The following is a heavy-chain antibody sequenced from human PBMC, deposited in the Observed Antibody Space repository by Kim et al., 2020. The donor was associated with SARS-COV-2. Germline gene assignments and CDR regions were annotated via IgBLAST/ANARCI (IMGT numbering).Heavy chain of an antibody. CDR1: GGSFSGYY. V-gene: IGHV4-34*01. D-gene: IGHD2-8*01. CDR3: ARWTKTFDY. J-gene: IGHJ4*02. Sequence: SETLSLTCAVYGGSFSGYYWSWIRQPPGKGMEWIGEINHSGSTNYNLSLKSRVTISVDTSKNQFSLKLSSVTAADTAVYYCARWTKTFDYWGQGTLVTVS. CDR2: INHSGST.